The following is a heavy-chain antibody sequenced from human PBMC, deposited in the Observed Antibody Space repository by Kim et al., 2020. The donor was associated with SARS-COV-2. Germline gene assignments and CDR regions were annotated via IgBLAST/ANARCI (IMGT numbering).Heavy chain of an antibody. Sequence: SVKVSCKASGGTFSSYAISWVRQAPGQGLEWMGGIIPIFGTANYAQKFQGRVTITADESTSTAYMELSSLRSEDTAVYYCARGTYYYDSSLHYYFDYWGQGTLVTVSS. J-gene: IGHJ4*02. CDR2: IIPIFGTA. V-gene: IGHV1-69*13. CDR1: GGTFSSYA. CDR3: ARGTYYYDSSLHYYFDY. D-gene: IGHD3-22*01.